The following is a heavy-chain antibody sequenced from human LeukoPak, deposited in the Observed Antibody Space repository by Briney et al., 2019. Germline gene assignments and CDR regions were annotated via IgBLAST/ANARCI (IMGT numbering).Heavy chain of an antibody. Sequence: ASVKVSCKASGYTFTGYSIHWVRQAPGQGLEWMGWMNPNSGNTGYAQKFQGRVTMTRNTSISTAYMELSSLRSEDTAVYYCARAGRYSYGYWFDPWGQGTLVTVSS. V-gene: IGHV1-8*02. CDR1: GYTFTGYS. CDR2: MNPNSGNT. J-gene: IGHJ5*02. D-gene: IGHD5-18*01. CDR3: ARAGRYSYGYWFDP.